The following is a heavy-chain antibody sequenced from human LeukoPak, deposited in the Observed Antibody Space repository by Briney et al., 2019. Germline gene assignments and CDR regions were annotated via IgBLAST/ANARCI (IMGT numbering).Heavy chain of an antibody. CDR1: GFSFSDSW. J-gene: IGHJ4*02. V-gene: IGHV3-7*01. Sequence: GGSLRLSCAASGFSFSDSWMTWVRQAPGKGLEWVANIDPDGGEKNYVDSGKGRFAIYRHNADKSLYLQMNSLRAEDTAVYYCAREVDPQQLDNYWGQGTLVTVSS. CDR3: AREVDPQQLDNY. CDR2: IDPDGGEK. D-gene: IGHD6-13*01.